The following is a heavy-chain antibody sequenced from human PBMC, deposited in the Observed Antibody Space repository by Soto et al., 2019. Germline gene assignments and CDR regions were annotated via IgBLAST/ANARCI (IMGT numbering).Heavy chain of an antibody. D-gene: IGHD3-9*01. CDR1: GFTFSSYA. CDR3: AKDGPFEYDMFTGYYPDPFDI. V-gene: IGHV3-23*01. CDR2: ISGSGGST. J-gene: IGHJ3*02. Sequence: EVQLLESGGGLVQPGGSLSLSCAASGFTFSSYAMRWVRQAPGKGREWVSAISGSGGSTYSAGSVKGRFTISSDNYKNTLQLQMNSLRAEDTAVYYCAKDGPFEYDMFTGYYPDPFDIWGQGTMVTVSS.